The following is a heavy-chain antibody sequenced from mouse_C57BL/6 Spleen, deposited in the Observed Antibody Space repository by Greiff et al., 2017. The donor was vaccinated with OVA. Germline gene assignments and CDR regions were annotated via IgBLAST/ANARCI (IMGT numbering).Heavy chain of an antibody. CDR3: ARGYYYAMDD. J-gene: IGHJ4*01. CDR2: ISSGSSTI. Sequence: EVKLMESGGGLVKPGGSLKLSCAASGFTFSDYGMHWVRQAPEKGLEWVAYISSGSSTIYYADTVKGRFTISRDNAKNTLFLQMTSLESEDADMYYCARGYYYAMDDWGQGTTVTVSS. CDR1: GFTFSDYG. V-gene: IGHV5-17*01.